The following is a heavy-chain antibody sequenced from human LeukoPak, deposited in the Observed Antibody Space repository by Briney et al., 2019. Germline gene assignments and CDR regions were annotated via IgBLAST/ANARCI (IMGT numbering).Heavy chain of an antibody. D-gene: IGHD3-22*01. CDR2: INPNSGGT. Sequence: ASVKVSCKASGYTFTGYYMHWVRQAPGQGLEWMGWINPNSGGTNYAQKFQGRVTMTRDMSISTAYMELSRLRSDDTAVYYCARDSSGYHDAFDIWGQGTMVTVSS. J-gene: IGHJ3*02. CDR3: ARDSSGYHDAFDI. CDR1: GYTFTGYY. V-gene: IGHV1-2*02.